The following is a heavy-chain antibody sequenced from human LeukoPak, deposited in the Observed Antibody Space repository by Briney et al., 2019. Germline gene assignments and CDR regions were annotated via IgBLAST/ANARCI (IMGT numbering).Heavy chain of an antibody. D-gene: IGHD2-15*01. V-gene: IGHV3-23*01. CDR3: ARVGSRYCSGANCYDGF. CDR1: GFTFSSYA. CDR2: ISGSGGST. Sequence: GGSLRLSCAASGFTFSSYAMIWVRQAPGKGLEWVSSISGSGGSTYYADSVKGRFTISRDNSKNTLYLQMNNLRAEDTAIYYCARVGSRYCSGANCYDGFWGQGTLVSVSS. J-gene: IGHJ4*02.